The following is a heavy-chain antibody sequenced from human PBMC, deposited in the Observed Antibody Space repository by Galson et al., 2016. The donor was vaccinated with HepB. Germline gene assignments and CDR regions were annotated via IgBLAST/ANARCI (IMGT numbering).Heavy chain of an antibody. CDR1: GGSISTYH. Sequence: LSLTCTVSGGSISTYHWSWIRQPPGKGLEWIGYSDYSGSTNYNPSLKSRVTISVDTSKNQFSLKVSSVTAADTAVYYCARESAATGDAFDIWGQGTMVTVSS. CDR3: ARESAATGDAFDI. CDR2: SDYSGST. J-gene: IGHJ3*02. V-gene: IGHV4-59*01. D-gene: IGHD3-9*01.